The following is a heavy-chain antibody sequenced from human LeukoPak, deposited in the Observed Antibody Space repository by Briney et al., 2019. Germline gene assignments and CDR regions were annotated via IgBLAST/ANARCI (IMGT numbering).Heavy chain of an antibody. CDR2: ISWNSGII. CDR3: AKETMVRGPFDY. J-gene: IGHJ4*02. D-gene: IGHD3-10*01. Sequence: GGSLRLSCAASGFTFDDYAMHWVRQAPGKGLEWVAGISWNSGIITLADSVKGRFASSRDNAKNSLYLQMNSLGGEDTALYYCAKETMVRGPFDYWGQGTLVTVSA. CDR1: GFTFDDYA. V-gene: IGHV3-9*01.